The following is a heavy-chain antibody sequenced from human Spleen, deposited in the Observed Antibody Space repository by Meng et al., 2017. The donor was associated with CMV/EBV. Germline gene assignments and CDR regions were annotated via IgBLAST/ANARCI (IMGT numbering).Heavy chain of an antibody. Sequence: GESLKISCAASGFTFNSYSMNWVRQAPGKGLEWVSSISSTGSYIYYSDSVKGRFTISRDNAKSSLYLQMNSLKTEDTAVYYCARHSLRFSINWFDPWGQGILVTVSS. D-gene: IGHD3-3*01. J-gene: IGHJ5*02. CDR3: ARHSLRFSINWFDP. CDR1: GFTFNSYS. CDR2: ISSTGSYI. V-gene: IGHV3-21*03.